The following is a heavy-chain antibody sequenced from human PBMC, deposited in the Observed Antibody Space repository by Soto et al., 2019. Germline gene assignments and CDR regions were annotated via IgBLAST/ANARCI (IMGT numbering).Heavy chain of an antibody. CDR2: IYYSGST. CDR3: ARARIMVRGVMIYYYGMDV. CDR1: GGSISSYY. Sequence: PSETLSLTCTVSGGSISSYYWSWIRQPPGKGLEWIGYIYYSGSTNYNPSLKSRVPISVDTSKNQFSLKLSSVTAADTAVYYCARARIMVRGVMIYYYGMDVWGQGTKVTVSS. D-gene: IGHD3-10*01. J-gene: IGHJ6*02. V-gene: IGHV4-59*01.